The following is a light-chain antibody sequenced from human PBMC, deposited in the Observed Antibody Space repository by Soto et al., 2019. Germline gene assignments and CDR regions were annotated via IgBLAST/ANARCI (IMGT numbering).Light chain of an antibody. V-gene: IGKV3D-20*02. CDR3: QQRSNWPRT. CDR2: GAS. J-gene: IGKJ1*01. CDR1: QSVSSSY. Sequence: IVLTESPGTLSLSPGERATLSCRASQSVSSSYLAWYQQKPGQAPRLLIYGASSRATGIPDRFSGSGSGTDFTLTISSLEPEDFAVYYRQQRSNWPRTFGQGTKVDIK.